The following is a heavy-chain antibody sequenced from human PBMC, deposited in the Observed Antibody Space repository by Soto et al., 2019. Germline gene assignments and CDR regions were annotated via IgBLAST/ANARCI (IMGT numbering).Heavy chain of an antibody. V-gene: IGHV3-23*01. J-gene: IGHJ4*02. CDR1: GFTFSTYA. Sequence: SGGSLRLSCAASGFTFSTYAMNWVRQAPGKGLEWVPGISGSGDSTYYADSVKGRFTVSRDNSKNTLYLQMNSLRAEDTAVFYCAKERSSGWSFDYWGQGTLVTVS. CDR3: AKERSSGWSFDY. CDR2: ISGSGDST. D-gene: IGHD6-19*01.